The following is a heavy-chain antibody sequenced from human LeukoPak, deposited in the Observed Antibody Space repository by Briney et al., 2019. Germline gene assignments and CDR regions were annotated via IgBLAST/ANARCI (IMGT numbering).Heavy chain of an antibody. CDR1: GFTFSDYA. CDR2: IGSSGVNT. V-gene: IGHV3-23*01. Sequence: GGSLRLSCVASGFTFSDYAMSWVRQAPGKGLEWVSGIGSSGVNTDYATSVKGRFTISRDNTKSTLHLLMNSLRVEDTATYYCAKGRNSGSYFGIDPWGQGTPVSVSS. D-gene: IGHD3-10*01. CDR3: AKGRNSGSYFGIDP. J-gene: IGHJ5*02.